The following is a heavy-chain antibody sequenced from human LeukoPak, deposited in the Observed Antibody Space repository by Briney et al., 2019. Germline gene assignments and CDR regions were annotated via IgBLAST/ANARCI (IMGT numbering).Heavy chain of an antibody. J-gene: IGHJ4*02. Sequence: GGSLRLSCAASGLTFSSYGMHWVRQAPGKGLEWVAVIWYDGSNKNYADSVKGRFTISRDNSKNTLYLQMNSLIVEDTAVYYCAKDPHQRIAVAGYFDYWGQGTLVTVSS. CDR2: IWYDGSNK. CDR3: AKDPHQRIAVAGYFDY. CDR1: GLTFSSYG. D-gene: IGHD6-19*01. V-gene: IGHV3-33*06.